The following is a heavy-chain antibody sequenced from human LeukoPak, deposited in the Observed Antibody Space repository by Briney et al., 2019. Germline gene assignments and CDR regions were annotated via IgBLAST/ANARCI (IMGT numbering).Heavy chain of an antibody. D-gene: IGHD3-16*02. J-gene: IGHJ5*02. CDR1: GGSFSGSY. V-gene: IGHV4-34*01. CDR2: INHSGST. Sequence: SETLSLTCAVYGGSFSGSYWSWIRQPPGKGLEWIGEINHSGSTNYNPSLRRRVTISVDTSKNQFSLKLSSVTAADTAVYYCARELYDYVWGSYRYKGSNWFDPWGQGTLVTVSS. CDR3: ARELYDYVWGSYRYKGSNWFDP.